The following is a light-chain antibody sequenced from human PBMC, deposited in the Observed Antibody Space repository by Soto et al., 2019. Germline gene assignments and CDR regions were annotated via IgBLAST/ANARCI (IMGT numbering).Light chain of an antibody. CDR3: QQYDNPPA. J-gene: IGKJ4*01. V-gene: IGKV1-33*01. Sequence: IRLPQSHSSLSASVGDRGTITCQASQDISNYLNWYQQKPGKAPKLLIYDASNLETGVPSRFSGSGSGTDFTFTSSSLQPEDSATYYCQQYDNPPAFGGGTKVDIK. CDR1: QDISNY. CDR2: DAS.